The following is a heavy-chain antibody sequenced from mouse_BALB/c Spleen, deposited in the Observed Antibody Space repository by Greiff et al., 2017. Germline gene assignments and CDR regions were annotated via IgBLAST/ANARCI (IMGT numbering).Heavy chain of an antibody. CDR1: GYAFSSYW. D-gene: IGHD2-3*01. V-gene: IGHV1-80*01. Sequence: VQLQQSGAELVRPGCSGQFSCKASGYAFSSYWMNWVEQRPGQGLEWFGQIYPGDGDTNYNGKFKGKATLTADKSTSTAYMQLSSLTSEDSAVYFCARGYGCYSMAYWGQGTLVTVSA. CDR2: IYPGDGDT. J-gene: IGHJ3*01. CDR3: ARGYGCYSMAY.